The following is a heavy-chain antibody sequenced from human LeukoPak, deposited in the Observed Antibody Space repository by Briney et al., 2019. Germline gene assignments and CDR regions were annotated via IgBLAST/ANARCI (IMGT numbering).Heavy chain of an antibody. CDR3: ARSGVVTAINSDYYYGMDV. CDR1: GGSISSYY. V-gene: IGHV4-59*01. CDR2: IYYSGST. D-gene: IGHD2-21*02. Sequence: SETLSLTCTVSGGSISSYYWSWIRQPPGKGLEWIGYIYYSGSTNYSPSLKSRVTISVDTSKNQFSLKLSSVTAADTAVYYCARSGVVTAINSDYYYGMDVWGQGTTVTVSS. J-gene: IGHJ6*02.